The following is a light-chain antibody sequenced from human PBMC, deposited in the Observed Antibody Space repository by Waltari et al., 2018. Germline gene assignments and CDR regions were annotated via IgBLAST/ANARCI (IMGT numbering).Light chain of an antibody. V-gene: IGKV3-20*01. J-gene: IGKJ1*01. CDR1: QSISRY. Sequence: IMLTQSPGTLSLSPGERATLSCRVSQSISRYLAWYQQKPGQAPRLLIYGASTRATGSPDRFSGSGSGTEVSLTSSGLEPEDSAVYYCQHHFRLPATFGQGTKVEIK. CDR2: GAS. CDR3: QHHFRLPAT.